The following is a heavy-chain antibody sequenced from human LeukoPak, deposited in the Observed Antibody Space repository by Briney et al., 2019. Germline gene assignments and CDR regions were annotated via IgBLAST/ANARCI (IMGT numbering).Heavy chain of an antibody. CDR3: RFVVAAGDRDY. CDR1: GSTSNKYA. J-gene: IGHJ4*02. D-gene: IGHD6-13*01. V-gene: IGHV3-64*02. Sequence: GSLRLSCAASGSTSNKYAMQWVRQSPGKRLEYVSAIGSDGGSPYYADSVKGRFTVSRDSSKNTLYLQMGSLRAEDMAVYYCRFVVAAGDRDYWGRGTLVTVSS. CDR2: IGSDGGSP.